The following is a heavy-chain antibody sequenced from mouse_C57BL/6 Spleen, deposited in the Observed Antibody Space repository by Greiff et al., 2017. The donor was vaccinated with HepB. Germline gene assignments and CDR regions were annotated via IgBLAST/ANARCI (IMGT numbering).Heavy chain of an antibody. J-gene: IGHJ3*01. CDR1: GFSFNTYA. Sequence: DVMLVESGGGLVQPKGSLKLSCAASGFSFNTYAMNWVRQAPGKGLEWVARIRSKSNNYATYYADSVKDRFTISRDDSESMLYLQMNNLKTEDTAMYYCVRQGYSKPWFAYWGQGTLVTVSA. V-gene: IGHV10-1*01. CDR3: VRQGYSKPWFAY. D-gene: IGHD2-5*01. CDR2: IRSKSNNYAT.